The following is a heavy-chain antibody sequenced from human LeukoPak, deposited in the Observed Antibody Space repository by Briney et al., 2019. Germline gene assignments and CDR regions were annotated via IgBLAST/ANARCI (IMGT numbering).Heavy chain of an antibody. CDR2: ISDDGGNK. V-gene: IGHV3-30*18. Sequence: PGGSLRLSCAASGFTFSNYGMHWVRQAPGKGLEWVAVISDDGGNKYYADSVKGRFTISRDNSKNTLYLQMNSLRAEDTAVYYCAKVYTALHERDPFDIWGQGTMVTVSS. CDR3: AKVYTALHERDPFDI. J-gene: IGHJ3*02. D-gene: IGHD5-18*01. CDR1: GFTFSNYG.